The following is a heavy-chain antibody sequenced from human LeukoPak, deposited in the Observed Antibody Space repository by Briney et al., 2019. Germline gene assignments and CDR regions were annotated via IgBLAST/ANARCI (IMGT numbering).Heavy chain of an antibody. CDR2: IYHSGST. CDR1: GYSISSGYY. V-gene: IGHV4-38-2*01. CDR3: ARVPGIAVRYLDY. D-gene: IGHD6-19*01. Sequence: SETLSLTCAVSGYSISSGYYWGWIRQPPGKGLEWIGSIYHSGSTYYNPSLKSRVTISVDTSKNQFSLKLSSVTAADTAVYYCARVPGIAVRYLDYWGQGTLVTVSS. J-gene: IGHJ4*02.